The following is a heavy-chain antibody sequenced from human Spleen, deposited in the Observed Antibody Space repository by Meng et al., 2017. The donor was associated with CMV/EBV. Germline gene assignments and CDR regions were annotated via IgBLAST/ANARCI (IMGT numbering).Heavy chain of an antibody. CDR2: IKQDGSEE. Sequence: GGSLRLSCEVSGFTFSNYWMTWVRQAPGKGLEWVANIKQDGSEEYYVDSVKGRFTISRDNAKNSLFLQMNSLRAEDTALYYCARGSGSGWFMVHWGQGTLVTVSS. V-gene: IGHV3-7*01. CDR3: ARGSGSGWFMVH. CDR1: GFTFSNYW. D-gene: IGHD6-19*01. J-gene: IGHJ4*02.